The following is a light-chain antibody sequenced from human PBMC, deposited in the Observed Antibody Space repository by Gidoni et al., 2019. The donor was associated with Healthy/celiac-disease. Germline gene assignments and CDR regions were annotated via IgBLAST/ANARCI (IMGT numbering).Light chain of an antibody. CDR2: DAS. Sequence: EIVLTQSPATLSLSPGERATLSCRASQSVSSYLAWYPQKPGQAPRLLIYDASNRATGIPARFSGSGSGTDFTLTISSLEPEDFAVYYCQQRSNWLTCGQGTKVEIK. CDR3: QQRSNWLT. J-gene: IGKJ1*01. V-gene: IGKV3-11*01. CDR1: QSVSSY.